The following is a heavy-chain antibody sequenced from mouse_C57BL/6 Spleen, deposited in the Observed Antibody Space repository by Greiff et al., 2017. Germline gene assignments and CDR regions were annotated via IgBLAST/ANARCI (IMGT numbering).Heavy chain of an antibody. CDR2: ISSGSSTL. CDR1: GFTFSDYG. CDR3: ARGVRDYAMDY. D-gene: IGHD2-14*01. Sequence: EVQGVESGGGLVKPGGSLKLSCAASGFTFSDYGMHWVRQAPEKGLEWVAYISSGSSTLYYADTVKGRFTISRDNAKNTLFLQMTSLRSEDTAMYYCARGVRDYAMDYWGQGTSVTVSS. V-gene: IGHV5-17*01. J-gene: IGHJ4*01.